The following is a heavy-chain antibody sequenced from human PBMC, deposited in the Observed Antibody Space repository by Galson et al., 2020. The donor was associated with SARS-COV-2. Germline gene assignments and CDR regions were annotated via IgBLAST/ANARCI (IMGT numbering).Heavy chain of an antibody. CDR2: TGGGT. Sequence: VSLRLSCVASGFTFRNHAMSWVRQAPGKGLEWVSVTGGGTYYADSVKGRFTISRDNSKNTLFLQMNSLRAEDTAVYYCARQPGYCTTGVCYNFDSWGQGTLVTVSS. CDR3: ARQPGYCTTGVCYNFDS. V-gene: IGHV3-23*01. D-gene: IGHD2-8*01. CDR1: GFTFRNHA. J-gene: IGHJ4*02.